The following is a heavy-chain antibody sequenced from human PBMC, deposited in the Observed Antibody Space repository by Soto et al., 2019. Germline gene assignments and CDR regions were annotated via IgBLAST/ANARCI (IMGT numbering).Heavy chain of an antibody. Sequence: GGSLRLSCAASGFTFSSYGMHWVRQAPGKGLEWVAVIWYDGSNKYYADSVKGRFTISRDNSKNTLYLQMNSLRAEDTAVYYCARDQSPYYYGSGSYPPTDYWGQGTLVTVSS. CDR1: GFTFSSYG. V-gene: IGHV3-33*01. D-gene: IGHD3-10*01. CDR2: IWYDGSNK. CDR3: ARDQSPYYYGSGSYPPTDY. J-gene: IGHJ4*02.